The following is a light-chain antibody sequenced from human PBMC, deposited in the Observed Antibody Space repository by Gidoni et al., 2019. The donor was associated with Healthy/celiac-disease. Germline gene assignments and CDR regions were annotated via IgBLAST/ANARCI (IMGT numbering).Light chain of an antibody. V-gene: IGKV1-39*01. CDR2: AAS. Sequence: DIQMTQSPSSLSASVGDRVTITCRASQSISSYLNWYQQKPGKAPKLLIYAASSLQSGVPSRFSGSGSGTAFTLTISSLQPEDFATYYCQQSYSTPPLTFGGGTQVEIK. J-gene: IGKJ4*01. CDR1: QSISSY. CDR3: QQSYSTPPLT.